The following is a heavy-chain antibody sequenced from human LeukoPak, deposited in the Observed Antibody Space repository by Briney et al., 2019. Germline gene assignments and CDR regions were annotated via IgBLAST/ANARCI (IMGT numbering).Heavy chain of an antibody. CDR1: GYIFSNYD. Sequence: ASVKVSCKASGYIFSNYDINWVRQATGQGLEWMGWMDPNSGKSGYAQKFQGGVTLTRDTSISTAYMELRSLRSDDTAVYYCARVEYYYDSSGYYYSSYFDYWGQGTLVTVSS. CDR2: MDPNSGKS. J-gene: IGHJ4*02. V-gene: IGHV1-8*01. CDR3: ARVEYYYDSSGYYYSSYFDY. D-gene: IGHD3-22*01.